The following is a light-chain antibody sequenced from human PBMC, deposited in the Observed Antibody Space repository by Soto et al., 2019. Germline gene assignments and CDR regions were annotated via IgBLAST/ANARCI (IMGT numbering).Light chain of an antibody. J-gene: IGKJ5*01. V-gene: IGKV3-20*01. CDR2: GAS. CDR1: ESVSTN. Sequence: EIEMTQSPATLSLAPGERVTLSCRASESVSTNLAWYQQKAGQAHRLLIYGASSRATGIPDRFSGSGSGTDFTLTISRLEPEDFAVYYCQQHGSSPISFGQGTRLEI. CDR3: QQHGSSPIS.